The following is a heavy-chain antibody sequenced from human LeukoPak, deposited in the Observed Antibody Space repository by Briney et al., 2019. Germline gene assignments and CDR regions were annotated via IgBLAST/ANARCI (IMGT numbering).Heavy chain of an antibody. Sequence: GGSLRLSCAASGFTFSSYAMHWVRQAPGKGLEWVAVISYDGSNKYYADSVKGRFTISRDNAMNSLYLQMNSLRAEDTAIYYCARSLPYGTTWYGRSDFWGQGTLVTVSS. CDR2: ISYDGSNK. V-gene: IGHV3-30*04. CDR3: ARSLPYGTTWYGRSDF. D-gene: IGHD6-13*01. CDR1: GFTFSSYA. J-gene: IGHJ4*02.